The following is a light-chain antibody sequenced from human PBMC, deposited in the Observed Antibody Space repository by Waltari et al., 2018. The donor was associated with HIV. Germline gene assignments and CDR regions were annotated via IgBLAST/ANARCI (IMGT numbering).Light chain of an antibody. CDR1: SSDVGGFDY. CDR2: AVN. Sequence: QSALTQPPSASGSPGQSVTLSCTGTSSDVGGFDYVSWYQQHPATAPKLLLYAVNRRPSGVPDRFSGSKSGNTASLTVSGLQTEDEADYYCSSYADTNNVLFGGGTKLTVL. CDR3: SSYADTNNVL. V-gene: IGLV2-8*01. J-gene: IGLJ3*02.